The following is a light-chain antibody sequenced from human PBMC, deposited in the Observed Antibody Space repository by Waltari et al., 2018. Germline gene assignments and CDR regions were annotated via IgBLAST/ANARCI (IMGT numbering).Light chain of an antibody. CDR3: QQYHSYSPYT. Sequence: CRASQTISIYVAWYQQKPGKAPNRLIYKASTLESGVPSRFSGSGSGTEFTLTISSLQPDDFATYYCQQYHSYSPYTFGQGTKLDIK. J-gene: IGKJ2*01. CDR2: KAS. V-gene: IGKV1-5*03. CDR1: QTISIY.